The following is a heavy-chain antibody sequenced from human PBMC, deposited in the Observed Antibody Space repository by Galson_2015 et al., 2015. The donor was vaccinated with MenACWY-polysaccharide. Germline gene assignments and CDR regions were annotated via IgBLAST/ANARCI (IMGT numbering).Heavy chain of an antibody. D-gene: IGHD3-22*01. CDR1: GYSFSSYD. Sequence: SVKVSCKASGYSFSSYDINWVRQTTGQGLEWMGWMNPNSGNTGYAQKFQGRVTMTRNTSMSIAYMELSSLRSEDTAVYYCARVGKYYYDSSGYLTWFDPWGQGTLVTVSS. CDR2: MNPNSGNT. V-gene: IGHV1-8*01. J-gene: IGHJ5*02. CDR3: ARVGKYYYDSSGYLTWFDP.